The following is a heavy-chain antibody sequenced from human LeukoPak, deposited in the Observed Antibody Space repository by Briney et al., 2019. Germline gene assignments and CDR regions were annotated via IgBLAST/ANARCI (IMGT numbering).Heavy chain of an antibody. CDR2: IYSGGST. D-gene: IGHD5-18*01. J-gene: IGHJ6*03. CDR1: GFTFSGSA. Sequence: PGGSLRLSCAASGFTFSGSAMHWVRQAPAKGLEWVSVIYSGGSTYYADSVKGRFTISRDNSKNTLYLQVNSLRAEDTAVYYCARRGYSYGYGSVLYYYMDVWGKGTTVTVSS. V-gene: IGHV3-53*01. CDR3: ARRGYSYGYGSVLYYYMDV.